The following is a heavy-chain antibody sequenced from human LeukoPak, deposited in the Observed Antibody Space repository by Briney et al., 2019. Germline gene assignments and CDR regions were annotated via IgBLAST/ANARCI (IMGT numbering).Heavy chain of an antibody. CDR3: ARGREISSSWYGEKYYFDY. CDR1: GYTFTGYY. V-gene: IGHV1-2*02. Sequence: ASVKVSCKASGYTFTGYYMHWVRQAPGQGLEWMGWINPNSGGTNYAQKFQGRVTMTRDTSISTAYMELSRLRSDDTAVYYCARGREISSSWYGEKYYFDYWGQGTLVTVSS. CDR2: INPNSGGT. D-gene: IGHD6-13*01. J-gene: IGHJ4*02.